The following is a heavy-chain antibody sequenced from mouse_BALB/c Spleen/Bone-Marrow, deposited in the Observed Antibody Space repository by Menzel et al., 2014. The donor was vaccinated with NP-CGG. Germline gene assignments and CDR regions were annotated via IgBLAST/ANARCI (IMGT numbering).Heavy chain of an antibody. CDR3: ARGGITTSPFAY. CDR2: IFPGDGDT. CDR1: GYTFTNYW. J-gene: IGHJ3*01. V-gene: IGHV1-87*01. Sequence: LQESGAELARPGASVKLSCKASGYTFTNYWMHWVKRSPGQGLEWIGTIFPGDGDTRYTQKFKGKATLTADKSSTTAYMQLSSLASEDSAVYYCARGGITTSPFAYWGQGTLVTVSA. D-gene: IGHD2-4*01.